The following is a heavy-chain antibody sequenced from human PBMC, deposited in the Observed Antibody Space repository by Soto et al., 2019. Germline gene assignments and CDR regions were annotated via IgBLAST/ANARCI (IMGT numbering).Heavy chain of an antibody. CDR1: GFTFSSYA. V-gene: IGHV3-23*01. D-gene: IGHD3-3*01. Sequence: GGSLRLSCAASGFTFSSYAMSWVRQAPGKGLEWVSAISGSGGSTYYADSVKGRFTISRDNSKNTLYLQMNSLRAEDTAVYYCAKISLRFLEWFSKRVSHYWGQGTLVTVSS. CDR2: ISGSGGST. J-gene: IGHJ4*02. CDR3: AKISLRFLEWFSKRVSHY.